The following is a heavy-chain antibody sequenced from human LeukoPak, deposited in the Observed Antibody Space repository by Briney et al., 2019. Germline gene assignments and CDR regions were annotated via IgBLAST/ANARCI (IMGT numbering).Heavy chain of an antibody. CDR3: ARDHYYDSSGYYGFYYMDV. CDR2: ISAYNGNT. J-gene: IGHJ6*03. D-gene: IGHD3-22*01. V-gene: IGHV1-18*01. Sequence: ASVKVSCTASGYTFTSYGISWVRQAPGQGLEWMGWISAYNGNTNYAQKFQGRVTITTDESTSTAYMELSSLRSEDTAVYYCARDHYYDSSGYYGFYYMDVWGKGTTVTVSS. CDR1: GYTFTSYG.